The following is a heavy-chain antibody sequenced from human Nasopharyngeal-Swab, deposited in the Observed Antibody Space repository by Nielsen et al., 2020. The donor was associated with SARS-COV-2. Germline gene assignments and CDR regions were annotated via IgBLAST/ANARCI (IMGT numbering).Heavy chain of an antibody. CDR3: AKTDYGDLPYYFDY. CDR2: ISGSGGST. J-gene: IGHJ4*02. V-gene: IGHV3-23*01. D-gene: IGHD4-17*01. CDR1: GFTFSSNA. Sequence: GRSLRLSCAASGFTFSSNAMSWVRQAPGKGLEWVSAISGSGGSTYYADSVKGRFTISRDNSKNTLYLQMNSLRAEDTAVYYCAKTDYGDLPYYFDYWGQGTLVTVSS.